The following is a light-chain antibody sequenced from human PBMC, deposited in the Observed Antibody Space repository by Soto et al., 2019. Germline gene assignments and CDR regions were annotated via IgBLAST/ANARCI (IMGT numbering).Light chain of an antibody. CDR2: AAS. CDR1: QGISSY. CDR3: QHYVERSPIT. Sequence: IQLTQSPSSLSASLGDRVTITCRASQGISSYLAWYQQKPGKAPKLLIYAASSLQSGVPSRFSGSGSETDFTLTISSLQPEDFATYSCQHYVERSPITFGQGTRLEIK. V-gene: IGKV1-39*01. J-gene: IGKJ5*01.